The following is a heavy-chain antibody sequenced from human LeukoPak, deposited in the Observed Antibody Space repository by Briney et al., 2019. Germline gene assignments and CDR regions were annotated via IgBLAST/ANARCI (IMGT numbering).Heavy chain of an antibody. D-gene: IGHD2-15*01. J-gene: IGHJ4*02. CDR2: ISYDGSNK. V-gene: IGHV3-30*04. Sequence: GGSLRLSCAASGFTFSSYAMHWGRQAPGKGLEWGAVISYDGSNKYYADSVKGRFTISRDNSKNTLYLQMNSLRAEDTAVYYCARDAYCSGGSCYAYFDYWGQGTLVTVSS. CDR1: GFTFSSYA. CDR3: ARDAYCSGGSCYAYFDY.